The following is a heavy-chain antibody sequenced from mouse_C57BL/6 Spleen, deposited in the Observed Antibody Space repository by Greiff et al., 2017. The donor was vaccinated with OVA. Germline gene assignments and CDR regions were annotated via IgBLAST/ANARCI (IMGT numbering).Heavy chain of an antibody. D-gene: IGHD1-1*01. CDR3: AIFITTVVATGYFDY. J-gene: IGHJ2*01. Sequence: QVQLQQPGAELVKPGASVKLSCKASGYTFTSYWMQWVKQRPGQGLEWIGEIDPSDSYTNYNQKFKGKATLTVDTSSSTAYMQLSSLTSEDSAVYYCAIFITTVVATGYFDYWGQGTTLTVSS. CDR1: GYTFTSYW. CDR2: IDPSDSYT. V-gene: IGHV1-50*01.